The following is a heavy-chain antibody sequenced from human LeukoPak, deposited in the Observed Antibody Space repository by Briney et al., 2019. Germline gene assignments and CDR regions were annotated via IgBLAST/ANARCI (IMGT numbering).Heavy chain of an antibody. CDR2: ISYDGNNK. Sequence: PGGSLRLSCAASGFTFSSYWMSWVRQAPGKGLEWVAVISYDGNNKYYADSVKGRFTISRDNSKNTLYLQMNSLRAEDTAVYYCAKDYEHYYDSSGYSYYWGQGTLVTVSS. V-gene: IGHV3-30*18. D-gene: IGHD3-22*01. J-gene: IGHJ4*02. CDR3: AKDYEHYYDSSGYSYY. CDR1: GFTFSSYW.